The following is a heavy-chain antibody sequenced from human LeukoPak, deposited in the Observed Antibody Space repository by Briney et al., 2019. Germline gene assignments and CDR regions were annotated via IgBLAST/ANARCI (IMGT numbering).Heavy chain of an antibody. J-gene: IGHJ3*02. V-gene: IGHV4-59*01. CDR2: IYYLGST. CDR3: ARDRGVVPAAIDAFDI. CDR1: GDSISPYY. D-gene: IGHD2-2*01. Sequence: SETLSLTCTVSGDSISPYYWSWIRQPPGKGLGWIAYIYYLGSTNYNPSLKSRVTISVDTSKNQFSLKLSSVTAADTAVYYCARDRGVVPAAIDAFDIWGQGTMVTVSS.